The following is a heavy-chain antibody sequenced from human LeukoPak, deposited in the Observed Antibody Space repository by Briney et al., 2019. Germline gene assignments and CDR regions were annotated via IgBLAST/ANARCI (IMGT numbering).Heavy chain of an antibody. V-gene: IGHV4-38-2*02. J-gene: IGHJ6*03. Sequence: SETLSLTCSVSGYSISSAYYWGWIRPPPGKGLEWIGTMYHSGSTNYNPSLKSRVTISVDTSKNQFSLKLSSVTAADTAVYYCAREGSAIERRLGGSSSFHYHYYMDVWGKGTTVTVSS. CDR2: MYHSGST. CDR1: GYSISSAYY. D-gene: IGHD6-13*01. CDR3: AREGSAIERRLGGSSSFHYHYYMDV.